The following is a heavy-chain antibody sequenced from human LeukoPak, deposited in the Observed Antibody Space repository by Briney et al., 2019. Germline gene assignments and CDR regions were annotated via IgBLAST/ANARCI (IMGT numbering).Heavy chain of an antibody. J-gene: IGHJ4*02. CDR2: IGYGGHT. D-gene: IGHD3-22*01. Sequence: GASVKVSCKASGGTFSSYAVSWVRQAPGQGLEWMGWIGYGGHTNYADNLQGRVTMTIDTSTSTAYLELRSLRSDDTAVYFCARDQLYFFDSSGFDFWGQGTLVTVSS. CDR3: ARDQLYFFDSSGFDF. CDR1: GGTFSSYA. V-gene: IGHV1-18*01.